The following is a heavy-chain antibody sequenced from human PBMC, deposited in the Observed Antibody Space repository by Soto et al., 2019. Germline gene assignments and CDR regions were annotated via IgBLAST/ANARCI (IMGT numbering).Heavy chain of an antibody. Sequence: SETLSLTCTVSGGSISSGGYYWSWIRPHPGKGLEWIGYIYYSGSTYYNPSLKSRVTISVDTSKNQFSLKLSSVTAADTAVYYCARADDSSGYPTPFNYWGQGTLVTVSS. CDR2: IYYSGST. CDR3: ARADDSSGYPTPFNY. J-gene: IGHJ4*02. V-gene: IGHV4-31*02. CDR1: GGSISSGGYY. D-gene: IGHD3-22*01.